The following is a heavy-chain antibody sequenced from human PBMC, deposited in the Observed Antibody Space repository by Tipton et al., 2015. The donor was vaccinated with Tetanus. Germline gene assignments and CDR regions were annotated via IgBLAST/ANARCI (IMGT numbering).Heavy chain of an antibody. V-gene: IGHV4-31*03. D-gene: IGHD1-26*01. CDR1: GGSISGGRYY. J-gene: IGHJ4*02. CDR2: IYSSGST. Sequence: GLVKPTQTLSLTCTVSGGSISGGRYYWSWIRQRPGKGLEWIGDIYSSGSTYSDPSLKGRVTISVDTSKNQFCLRLNSVAAADTAVYYCARDQARGARGWNYFDYWGLGTLVTVSS. CDR3: ARDQARGARGWNYFDY.